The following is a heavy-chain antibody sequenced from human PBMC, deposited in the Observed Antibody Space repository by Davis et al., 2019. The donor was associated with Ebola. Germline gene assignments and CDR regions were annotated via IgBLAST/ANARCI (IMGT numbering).Heavy chain of an antibody. Sequence: ASVKVSCKASGYSFTTYGMHWVRQAPGQGLEWMGRINPNSGGTNYAQKFQGRVTMTRDTSISTAYMELSRLRSDDTAVYFCARTSIVGTTTTASDIWGQGTLVTVSS. CDR1: GYSFTTYG. CDR3: ARTSIVGTTTTASDI. V-gene: IGHV1-2*06. CDR2: INPNSGGT. D-gene: IGHD1-26*01. J-gene: IGHJ3*02.